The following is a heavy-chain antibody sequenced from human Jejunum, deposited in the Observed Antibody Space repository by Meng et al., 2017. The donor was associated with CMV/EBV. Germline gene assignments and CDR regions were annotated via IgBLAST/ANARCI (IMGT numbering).Heavy chain of an antibody. V-gene: IGHV2-5*02. D-gene: IGHD1-26*01. CDR1: GFSPSTSGEG. CDR2: IYRGDDK. J-gene: IGHJ4*02. CDR3: AHFVGGYYPSRPDY. Sequence: QITLKASGTTPVKPTQTLTLTCSFSGFSPSTSGEGVGWIRQPPGKALEWLALIYRGDDKRYSPSLNSRLTIAKDTSKNEVVLTLTNMGPIDTGTYYCAHFVGGYYPSRPDYWGQGTLVTVSS.